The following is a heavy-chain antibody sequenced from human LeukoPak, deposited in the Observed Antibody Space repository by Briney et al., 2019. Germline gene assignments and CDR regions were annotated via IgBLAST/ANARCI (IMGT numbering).Heavy chain of an antibody. V-gene: IGHV4-34*01. CDR2: INHSGST. D-gene: IGHD6-6*01. Sequence: SETLSLTCAVYGGSFSGYYWSWIRQPPGKGLEWIGEINHSGSTNYNPSLKSRVTISVDTSKNQFSLKLSSVTAADTAVYYCAREYSSSSEYYFDYWSQGTLVTVSS. CDR1: GGSFSGYY. CDR3: AREYSSSSEYYFDY. J-gene: IGHJ4*02.